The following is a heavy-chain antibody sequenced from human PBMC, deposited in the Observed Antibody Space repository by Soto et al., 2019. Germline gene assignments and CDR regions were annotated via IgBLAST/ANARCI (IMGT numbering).Heavy chain of an antibody. CDR2: IKQDGREK. V-gene: IGHV3-7*03. CDR3: ARDGTDDAFDI. J-gene: IGHJ3*02. CDR1: GFTFSRYW. Sequence: EVQLVESGGGLVQPGGSLRLSCAASGFTFSRYWMSWVRLAPGKGLAWVAKIKQDGREKFYVNSVEGRFTISRDSTKNSLYLQMNSLRAADTAVYYCARDGTDDAFDIFGQWTRVTVST.